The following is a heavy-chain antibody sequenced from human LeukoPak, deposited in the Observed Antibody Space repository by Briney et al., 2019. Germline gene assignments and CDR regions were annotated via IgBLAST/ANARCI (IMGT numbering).Heavy chain of an antibody. D-gene: IGHD3-9*01. J-gene: IGHJ3*02. CDR2: IRYDGSNK. CDR1: GFTFSSYG. CDR3: AKEYNVLRYFDWLSENDDAFDI. V-gene: IGHV3-30*02. Sequence: PGGSLRLSCTASGFTFSSYGMHWVRQAPGKGLEWVAFIRYDGSNKYHADSVKGRFTISRDNSKNTLYLQMNSLRAEDTAVYYCAKEYNVLRYFDWLSENDDAFDIWGQGTMVTVSS.